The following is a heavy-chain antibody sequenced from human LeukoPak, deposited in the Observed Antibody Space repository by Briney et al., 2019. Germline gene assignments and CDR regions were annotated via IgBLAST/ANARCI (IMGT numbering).Heavy chain of an antibody. CDR3: ARENTAMGPWFDP. V-gene: IGHV4-34*01. CDR2: INHSGST. CDR1: GGSISGYY. Sequence: SETRSLTCAVYGGSISGYYWSWIRQPPGKGLEWIGEINHSGSTNYNPSLKSRVTISVDTSKNQFSLKLSSVTAADTAVYYCARENTAMGPWFDPWGQGTLVTVSS. D-gene: IGHD5-18*01. J-gene: IGHJ5*02.